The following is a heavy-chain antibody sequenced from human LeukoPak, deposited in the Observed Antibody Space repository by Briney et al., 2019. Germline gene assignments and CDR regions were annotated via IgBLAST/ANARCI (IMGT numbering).Heavy chain of an antibody. Sequence: HWASVKVSCKVSGYTLTELSMHWVRQAPGKGLEWMGGFDPEDDETIYAQKFQGRVTMTRDTSTSTVYMELSSLRSEDTAVYYCARVKPRITMVRGVINGWFDPWGQGTLVTVSS. CDR1: GYTLTELS. V-gene: IGHV1-24*01. J-gene: IGHJ5*02. CDR3: ARVKPRITMVRGVINGWFDP. CDR2: FDPEDDET. D-gene: IGHD3-10*01.